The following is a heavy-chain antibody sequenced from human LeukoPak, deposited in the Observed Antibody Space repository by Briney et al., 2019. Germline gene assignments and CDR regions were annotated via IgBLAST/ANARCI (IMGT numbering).Heavy chain of an antibody. V-gene: IGHV3-30*02. Sequence: GGSLRLSCAASGFTFSSYGMHWVRQAPGKGLEWVAFIRYDGSNKYYADSVKGRFTISRDNSKNTLYLQMNSLRAEDTAVYYCAKSQRELRWYWFDPWGQGTLVTVSS. CDR3: AKSQRELRWYWFDP. CDR2: IRYDGSNK. J-gene: IGHJ5*02. D-gene: IGHD1-26*01. CDR1: GFTFSSYG.